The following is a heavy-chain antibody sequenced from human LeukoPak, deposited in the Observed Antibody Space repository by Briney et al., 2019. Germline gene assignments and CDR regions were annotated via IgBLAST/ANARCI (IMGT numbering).Heavy chain of an antibody. CDR1: GFTFSSYG. V-gene: IGHV3-21*01. CDR3: ARLGIVATNTDYYYYGMDV. Sequence: AGGSLRLSCAASGFTFSSYGMNWVRQAPGKGLEWVSSISSSSSYIYYADSVKGRFTISRDNAKNSLYLQMNSLRAEDTAVYYCARLGIVATNTDYYYYGMDVWGQGTTVTVSS. J-gene: IGHJ6*02. D-gene: IGHD5-12*01. CDR2: ISSSSSYI.